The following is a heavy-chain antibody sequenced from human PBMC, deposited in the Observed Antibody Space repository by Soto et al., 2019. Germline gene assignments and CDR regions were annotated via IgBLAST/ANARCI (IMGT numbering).Heavy chain of an antibody. CDR2: IWSDGSNK. Sequence: PGGSLRLSCAGSGFMFSNYGIHWVRQAPGKGLEWVAIIWSDGSNKYYAESVKGRFTMSRDNSKDTVDLQMNSLRAEDTAVYYCARDEMGYCSGGSCYTPGGMDVWGQGTTVTVSS. V-gene: IGHV3-33*01. CDR1: GFMFSNYG. J-gene: IGHJ6*02. D-gene: IGHD2-15*01. CDR3: ARDEMGYCSGGSCYTPGGMDV.